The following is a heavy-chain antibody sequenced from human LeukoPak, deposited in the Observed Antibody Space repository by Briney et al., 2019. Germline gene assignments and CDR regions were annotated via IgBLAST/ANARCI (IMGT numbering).Heavy chain of an antibody. Sequence: GASVKVSCKASGDTFTGYYIHWVRQAPGQGLEWMGWISAYNGNTNYAQKLQGRVTMTTDTSTSTAYMELSSLRSEDTAVYYCARGRLITMIVVGWGHYYYMDVWGKGTTVTVSS. J-gene: IGHJ6*03. CDR1: GDTFTGYY. CDR2: ISAYNGNT. V-gene: IGHV1-18*04. D-gene: IGHD3-22*01. CDR3: ARGRLITMIVVGWGHYYYMDV.